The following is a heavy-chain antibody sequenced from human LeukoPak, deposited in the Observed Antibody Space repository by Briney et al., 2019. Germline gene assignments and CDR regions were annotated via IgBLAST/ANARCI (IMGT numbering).Heavy chain of an antibody. CDR1: GFTFSSYS. CDR3: ARDSAARPNEVGYYFDY. CDR2: ISSSSSTI. J-gene: IGHJ4*02. Sequence: GGSLRLSCAASGFTFSSYSMNWVRQAPGKGLEWVSYISSSSSTIYYADSVKGRFTISRDNAKNSLYLQMNSLRAEDTAVYYCARDSAARPNEVGYYFDYWGQGTLVTVSS. V-gene: IGHV3-48*01. D-gene: IGHD6-6*01.